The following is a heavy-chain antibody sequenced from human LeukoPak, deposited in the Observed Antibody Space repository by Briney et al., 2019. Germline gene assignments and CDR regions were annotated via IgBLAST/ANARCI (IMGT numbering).Heavy chain of an antibody. CDR3: AKAPPYPKYFES. CDR2: ISSSGGDT. Sequence: GGSLRLSCAASGFSFSSYAMSWVRQAPGKGLDWVSTISSSGGDTFYADSVKGRFTISRDNSKNTLYLQMNTLRAEDTAVYYCAKAPPYPKYFESWGQGTLVTVSS. J-gene: IGHJ4*02. V-gene: IGHV3-23*01. D-gene: IGHD2-2*02. CDR1: GFSFSSYA.